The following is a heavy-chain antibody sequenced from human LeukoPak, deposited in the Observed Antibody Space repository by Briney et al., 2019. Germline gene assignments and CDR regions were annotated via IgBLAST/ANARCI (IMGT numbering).Heavy chain of an antibody. Sequence: GRSLRLSCAASGFTFSSYAMHWVRQAPGKGLEWVAVISYDGSNKYYADSVKGRFTISRDNSKTTLYLQMNSLRAEDTAVYYCARGGYNTIGDAFDIWGQGTMVTVSS. V-gene: IGHV3-30*01. CDR3: ARGGYNTIGDAFDI. D-gene: IGHD5-24*01. CDR1: GFTFSSYA. CDR2: ISYDGSNK. J-gene: IGHJ3*02.